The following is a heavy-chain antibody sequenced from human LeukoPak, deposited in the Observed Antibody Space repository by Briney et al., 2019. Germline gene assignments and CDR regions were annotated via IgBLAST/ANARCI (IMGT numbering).Heavy chain of an antibody. D-gene: IGHD2-21*02. CDR1: GGSISGSH. CDR2: IHYTGIT. V-gene: IGHV4-59*03. CDR3: ARTGGDCSSGLCYYAMDV. Sequence: SETLSLTCFVSGGSISGSHWSWIRQSPGKGLEWIGYIHYTGITDYNPSLRSRLNLSIDLSKNQFSLRLSSVTAADTAVYCARTGGDCSSGLCYYAMDVWGQGTTVTVS. J-gene: IGHJ6*02.